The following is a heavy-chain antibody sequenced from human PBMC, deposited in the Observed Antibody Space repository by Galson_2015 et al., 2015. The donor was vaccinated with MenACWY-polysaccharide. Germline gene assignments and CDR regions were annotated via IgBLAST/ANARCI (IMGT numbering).Heavy chain of an antibody. V-gene: IGHV4-38-2*01. CDR2: IFHSGTT. Sequence: ETLSLTCAVSDYSIRSGYFWGWIRQPPGKGLEWIASIFHSGTTYYNPSLKSRVTITVDTSKNQFSQKLSSVTAADTAVYYCARVEKYSGSFYILYWGQGTLVTVSS. J-gene: IGHJ4*02. CDR3: ARVEKYSGSFYILY. CDR1: DYSIRSGYF. D-gene: IGHD1-26*01.